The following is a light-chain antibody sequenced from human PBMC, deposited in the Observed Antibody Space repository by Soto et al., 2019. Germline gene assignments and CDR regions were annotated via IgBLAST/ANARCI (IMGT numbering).Light chain of an antibody. CDR1: QSVTSTY. Sequence: PGEIATLSCMASQSVTSTYLAWYQQKAGQAPRLLIYGASSRATGVPDRFSGNGSGTDFTLTITSLEPEDFAVYYCQQRAGSSTFGQGTRLEIK. CDR2: GAS. CDR3: QQRAGSST. J-gene: IGKJ5*01. V-gene: IGKV3-20*01.